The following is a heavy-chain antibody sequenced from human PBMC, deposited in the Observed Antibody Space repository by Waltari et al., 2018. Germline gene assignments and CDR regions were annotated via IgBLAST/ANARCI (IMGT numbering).Heavy chain of an antibody. CDR1: GYTFTIFY. CDR2: IHPGGGDT. CDR3: ARDHNWGPDY. D-gene: IGHD7-27*01. J-gene: IGHJ4*02. V-gene: IGHV1-2*02. Sequence: QVQLVQSGAELKNPGASVRVSCKTSGYTFTIFYFHWVRQAPGQGLEWMGWIHPGGGDTNYAQKFQGRVTLTRDTSIDTAYLELNGLTSDDTAIYYCARDHNWGPDYWGQGTLVTVSS.